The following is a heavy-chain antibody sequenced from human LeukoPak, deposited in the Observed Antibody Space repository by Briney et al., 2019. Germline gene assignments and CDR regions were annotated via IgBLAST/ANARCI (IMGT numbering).Heavy chain of an antibody. V-gene: IGHV1-2*02. CDR2: INPNSGGT. J-gene: IGHJ4*02. D-gene: IGHD3-9*01. Sequence: ASVKVSCKASGYTFTGYYMHWVRQAPGQGLEWMAWINPNSGGTNYAQKFQGRVTMTRDTSISTAYMELSRLRSDDTAVYYCARVEILTGYYGGSFDYWGQGTLVTVSS. CDR3: ARVEILTGYYGGSFDY. CDR1: GYTFTGYY.